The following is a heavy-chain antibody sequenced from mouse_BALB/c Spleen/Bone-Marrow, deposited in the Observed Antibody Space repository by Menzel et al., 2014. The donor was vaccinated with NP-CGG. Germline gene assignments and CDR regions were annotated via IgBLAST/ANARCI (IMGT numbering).Heavy chain of an antibody. CDR1: GFSLTGYG. Sequence: VQLQQSGPGLVAPSQSLSITCTVSGFSLTGYGVNWVRQPPGKGLEWLGMIWGDGRTDYNSALKSRLSISKDNSKSQVFLKMNSLQTDDTARYYCAREPHYYAMDYWGQGTSVTVSS. V-gene: IGHV2-6-7*01. CDR3: AREPHYYAMDY. CDR2: IWGDGRT. J-gene: IGHJ4*01.